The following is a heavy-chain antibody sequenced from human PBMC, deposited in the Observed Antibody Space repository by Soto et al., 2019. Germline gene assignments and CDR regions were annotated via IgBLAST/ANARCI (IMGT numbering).Heavy chain of an antibody. Sequence: EVQLVESGGGLVQPGGSLRLSCAASGFTFSSYWMHWVRQAPGKGLVWVSRINSDGSSTSYADSVKGRFTISRDNXKNTLYRQMNSRRAEDTAVYYCARARYYYCSGADYWGQGTLVTVSS. CDR2: INSDGSST. CDR3: ARARYYYCSGADY. D-gene: IGHD3-10*01. CDR1: GFTFSSYW. J-gene: IGHJ4*02. V-gene: IGHV3-74*01.